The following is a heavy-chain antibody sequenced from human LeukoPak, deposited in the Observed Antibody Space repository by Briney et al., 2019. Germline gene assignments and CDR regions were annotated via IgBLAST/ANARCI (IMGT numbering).Heavy chain of an antibody. J-gene: IGHJ4*02. CDR2: INADGSTT. CDR1: GSGFTFNNYW. Sequence: GGSLRLSCAASGSGFTFNNYWMHWVRQAPGKGLVWVSRINADGSTTSYADSVRGRFTISRDNAKNTLYLQMNSLRAEDTAVYYCAKDGIYSGYEPPVGYFDYWGQGTLVTVSS. D-gene: IGHD5-12*01. V-gene: IGHV3-74*01. CDR3: AKDGIYSGYEPPVGYFDY.